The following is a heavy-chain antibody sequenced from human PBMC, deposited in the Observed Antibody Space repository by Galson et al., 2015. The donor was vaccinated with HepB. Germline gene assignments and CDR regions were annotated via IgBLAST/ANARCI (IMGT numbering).Heavy chain of an antibody. CDR3: GKDPVRASYRPYGMDV. D-gene: IGHD3-16*02. CDR1: GFTSSSYA. CDR2: ISGRGDNT. Sequence: SMRLSCAASGFTSSSYAMTWVRQAPGKGLEWVSSISGRGDNTYYTDSVKGRFTISRDNSKKMVYLQMNSLRAEDTALYYCGKDPVRASYRPYGMDVWGQGTTVTVSS. J-gene: IGHJ6*02. V-gene: IGHV3-23*01.